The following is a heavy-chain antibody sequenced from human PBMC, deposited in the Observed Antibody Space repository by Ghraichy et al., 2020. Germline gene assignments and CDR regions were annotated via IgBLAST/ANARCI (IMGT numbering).Heavy chain of an antibody. Sequence: VGSLRLSCAASGFTFSSYWMSWVRQAPGKGLEWVANIKQDGSEKYYVDSVKGRFTISRDNAKNSLYLQMNSLRAEDTAVYYCARDGPLWTPDYWGQGTLVTVSS. V-gene: IGHV3-7*04. CDR1: GFTFSSYW. D-gene: IGHD5-18*01. CDR2: IKQDGSEK. CDR3: ARDGPLWTPDY. J-gene: IGHJ4*02.